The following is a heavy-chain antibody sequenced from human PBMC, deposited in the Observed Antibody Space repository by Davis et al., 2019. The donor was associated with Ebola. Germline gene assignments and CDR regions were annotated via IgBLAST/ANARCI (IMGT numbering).Heavy chain of an antibody. J-gene: IGHJ4*02. Sequence: AGSLTLSCDASGFTSSTNWLSWVRQAPGKGLEWVANIKQDGSEKYYVDSVKCRFTISRDNAKNSLYLQMNNLRAEDTAVYYCAREEMATLYWGQGTLVTVSS. CDR1: GFTSSTNW. CDR3: AREEMATLY. V-gene: IGHV3-7*03. D-gene: IGHD5-24*01. CDR2: IKQDGSEK.